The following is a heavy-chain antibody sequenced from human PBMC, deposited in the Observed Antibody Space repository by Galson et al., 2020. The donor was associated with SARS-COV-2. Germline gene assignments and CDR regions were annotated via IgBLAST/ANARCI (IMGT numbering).Heavy chain of an antibody. J-gene: IGHJ4*02. Sequence: GGSLRLSSAASGFTFSSYWMSWVRQPPGKGLEWVANIKQDGSENYYVDSVKGRFTISRDNAKNSLYLQMNSLRAEDTAVYYCARIGVCGGDWYLFDYWGQGALVTVSS. CDR2: IKQDGSEN. CDR3: ARIGVCGGDWYLFDY. D-gene: IGHD2-21*01. V-gene: IGHV3-7*02. CDR1: GFTFSSYW.